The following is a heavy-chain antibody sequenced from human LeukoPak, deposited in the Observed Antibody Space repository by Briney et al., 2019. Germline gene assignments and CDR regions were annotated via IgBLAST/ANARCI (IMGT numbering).Heavy chain of an antibody. CDR2: INPNSGGT. Sequence: ASVKVSCKASGYTFTGYYMHWVRQAPGQGLEWMGWINPNSGGTNYAQKFQGRVTMTRDTSISTAYMELSRLRSDDTAVYYCAKSRPRLLLGFDYWGQGTLVTVSS. CDR1: GYTFTGYY. CDR3: AKSRPRLLLGFDY. D-gene: IGHD2-15*01. V-gene: IGHV1-2*02. J-gene: IGHJ4*02.